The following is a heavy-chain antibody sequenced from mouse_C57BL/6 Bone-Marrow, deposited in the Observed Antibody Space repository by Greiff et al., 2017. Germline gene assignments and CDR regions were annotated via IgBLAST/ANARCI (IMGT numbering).Heavy chain of an antibody. D-gene: IGHD1-1*01. J-gene: IGHJ2*01. CDR3: ARRGITTVVATDY. CDR2: IYPGSGST. CDR1: GYTFTSYW. Sequence: LQQPGAELVKPGASVKMSCKASGYTFTSYWITWVKQRPGQGLEWIGDIYPGSGSTNYNEKFKSKATLTVDTSSSTAYMQLSSLTSEDSAVYYCARRGITTVVATDYWGQGTTLTVSS. V-gene: IGHV1-55*01.